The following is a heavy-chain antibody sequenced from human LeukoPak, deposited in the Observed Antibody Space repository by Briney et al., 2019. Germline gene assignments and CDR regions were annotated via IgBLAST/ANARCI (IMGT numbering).Heavy chain of an antibody. CDR1: GFTFSSYT. CDR3: ATQGAYSSSWYGKYYFDY. Sequence: GGSLRLSCAASGFTFSSYTMNWVRQAPGKGLEWISYISISSSTIYYADSVKGRFTISRDNSKNTLYLQMNSLRAEDTAVYYCATQGAYSSSWYGKYYFDYWGQGTLVTVSS. CDR2: ISISSSTI. J-gene: IGHJ4*02. V-gene: IGHV3-48*01. D-gene: IGHD6-13*01.